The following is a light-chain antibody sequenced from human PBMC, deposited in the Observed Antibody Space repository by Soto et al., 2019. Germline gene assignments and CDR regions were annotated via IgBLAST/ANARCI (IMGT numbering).Light chain of an antibody. CDR1: SSDVGSYDY. CDR2: EVT. CDR3: NSYISGGTVV. V-gene: IGLV2-14*01. Sequence: QSVLTQPASVSRSPGQSITISCTGTSSDVGSYDYVSWYQQHPGKAPKLMIYEVTNRPSGVSDRFSGSKSGNTASLTISGLQAEDEADYCGNSYISGGTVVFGGGTKVTVL. J-gene: IGLJ3*02.